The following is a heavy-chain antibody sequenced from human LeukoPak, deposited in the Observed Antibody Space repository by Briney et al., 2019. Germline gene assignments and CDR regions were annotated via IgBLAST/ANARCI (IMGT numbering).Heavy chain of an antibody. CDR1: GFTVSSNY. Sequence: GGSLRLSCAASGFTVSSNYMSWVRQAPGKGLEWVSVICSGGSTYYADSVKGRFTISRDNSKNTLYLQMNSLRAEDTAVYYCARDPAYDSSGYDYWGQGTLVTVSS. CDR2: ICSGGST. CDR3: ARDPAYDSSGYDY. D-gene: IGHD3-22*01. J-gene: IGHJ4*02. V-gene: IGHV3-66*01.